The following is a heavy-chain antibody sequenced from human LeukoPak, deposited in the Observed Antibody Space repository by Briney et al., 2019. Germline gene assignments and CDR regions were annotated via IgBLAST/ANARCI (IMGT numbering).Heavy chain of an antibody. CDR1: GFTFSSYG. J-gene: IGHJ6*02. Sequence: GGSLRLSCAASGFTFSSYGMHWVRQAPGKGLEWVAVIWYDGSNKHYADSVKGRFTISRDNSKNTLYLQMNSLRAEDTAVYYCARDQMKQVFGVVIIPNYYYYGMDDWGQGTTVTVSS. CDR2: IWYDGSNK. D-gene: IGHD3-3*01. V-gene: IGHV3-33*01. CDR3: ARDQMKQVFGVVIIPNYYYYGMDD.